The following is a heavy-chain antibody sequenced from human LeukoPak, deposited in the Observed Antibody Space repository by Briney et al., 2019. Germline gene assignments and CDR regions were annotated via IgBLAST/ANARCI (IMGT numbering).Heavy chain of an antibody. CDR2: ISGSGGST. J-gene: IGHJ4*02. CDR1: GFTFSSYA. CDR3: AKDPGWVVTTPRFDY. Sequence: PGGSLRLSCAASGFTFSSYAMSWVRQAPGKGLEWVSAISGSGGSTYYADSVKGRFTISRDNSKNTLYLQMNSLRAEDTAVYYCAKDPGWVVTTPRFDYWGQGTLVTVSS. D-gene: IGHD2-21*02. V-gene: IGHV3-23*01.